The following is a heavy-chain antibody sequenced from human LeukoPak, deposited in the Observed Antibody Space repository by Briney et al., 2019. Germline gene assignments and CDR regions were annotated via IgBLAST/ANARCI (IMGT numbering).Heavy chain of an antibody. CDR1: GGSFSGYY. J-gene: IGHJ4*02. CDR3: ASGVQRYYFDY. Sequence: SETLSLTCAVYGGSFSGYYWSWIRQPPGKGLEWIGEINHSGSTNYNPSLKSRVIISVDTSKNQFSLKLSSVTAADTAVYYCASGVQRYYFDYWGQGTLVTVSS. V-gene: IGHV4-34*01. D-gene: IGHD1-1*01. CDR2: INHSGST.